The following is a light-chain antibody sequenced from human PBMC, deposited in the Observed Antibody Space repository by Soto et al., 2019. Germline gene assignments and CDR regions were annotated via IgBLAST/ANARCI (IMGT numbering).Light chain of an antibody. CDR3: QQRSNWPLT. V-gene: IGKV3-11*01. Sequence: EFVLTQSPGTLSLSPGERATLSCRASQSVTSYLAWYQQKPGQAPRLLIYDASNRATGIPARFSGSGSGTDFTLTISSLEPGDFALYYCQQRSNWPLTFGGGTKVDIK. CDR2: DAS. CDR1: QSVTSY. J-gene: IGKJ4*01.